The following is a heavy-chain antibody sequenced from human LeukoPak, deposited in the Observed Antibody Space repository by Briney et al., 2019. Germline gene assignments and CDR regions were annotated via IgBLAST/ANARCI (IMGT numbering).Heavy chain of an antibody. CDR1: GGSISSGGYY. D-gene: IGHD2-2*01. V-gene: IGHV4-31*03. Sequence: PSETLSLTCTVSGGSISSGGYYWSWIRQHPGKGLEWIGYIYYSGSTYYNPSLKSRVTISVDTSKNQFSLKLSSVTAADTAVYYCARETVVVPAAKSQAMVINWFDPWGQGTLVTVSS. CDR2: IYYSGST. CDR3: ARETVVVPAAKSQAMVINWFDP. J-gene: IGHJ5*02.